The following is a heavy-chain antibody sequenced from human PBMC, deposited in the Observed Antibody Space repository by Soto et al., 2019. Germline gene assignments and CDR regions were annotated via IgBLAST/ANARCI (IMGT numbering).Heavy chain of an antibody. V-gene: IGHV4-61*05. Sequence: SETLSLTCTVSGGSTSSINDYWGWFRQTPDKGLESIGYIYSSGNTNYNPSLKSRVTISVDTSKNQFSLKLTSVTAADTAVYYCARGGSRDSGTYHNRWFDPWGQGTRVTVSS. CDR1: GGSTSSINDY. CDR3: ARGGSRDSGTYHNRWFDP. J-gene: IGHJ5*02. D-gene: IGHD3-10*01. CDR2: IYSSGNT.